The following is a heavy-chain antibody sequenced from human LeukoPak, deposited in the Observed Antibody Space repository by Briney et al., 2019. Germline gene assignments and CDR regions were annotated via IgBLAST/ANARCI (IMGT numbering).Heavy chain of an antibody. CDR3: AREGGYSYGDAPLHFDY. J-gene: IGHJ4*02. D-gene: IGHD5-18*01. Sequence: SETLSLTCTVSGGSISSGTYYWSWIRQPAGKGLEWVGRIHTSGNTNYNPSLNSRVTITVDTSKNQFSLQLSSLTAADTAVYYCAREGGYSYGDAPLHFDYWGQGTLITVSS. V-gene: IGHV4-61*02. CDR1: GGSISSGTYY. CDR2: IHTSGNT.